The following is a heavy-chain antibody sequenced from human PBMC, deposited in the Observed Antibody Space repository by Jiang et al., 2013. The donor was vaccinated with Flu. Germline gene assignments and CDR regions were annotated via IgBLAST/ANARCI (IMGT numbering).Heavy chain of an antibody. Sequence: KPSETLSLTCTVSGGSISSYYWSWIRQPRGRDWSGLGISITVGSTNYNPSLKSRVTISVDTSKNQFSLKLSSVTAADTAVYYCARDGGDYGVFDYFDYWGQGTLVTVSS. CDR2: SITVGST. CDR3: ARDGGDYGVFDYFDY. D-gene: IGHD4-17*01. J-gene: IGHJ4*02. CDR1: GGSISSYY. V-gene: IGHV4-59*13.